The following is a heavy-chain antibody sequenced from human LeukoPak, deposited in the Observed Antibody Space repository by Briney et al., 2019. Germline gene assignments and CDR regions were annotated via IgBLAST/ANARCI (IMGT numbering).Heavy chain of an antibody. CDR2: ISGSGGRT. V-gene: IGHV3-23*01. CDR3: ATDPGSYSPGDY. Sequence: GGSLRLSCAASGLTFSIYAMGWVRQAPGKGLECVSGISGSGGRTYYADSVKGRFTISRDNSKNTLYLQMDSLRAEDTAVYYCATDPGSYSPGDYWGQGTLVTVSS. CDR1: GLTFSIYA. D-gene: IGHD1-26*01. J-gene: IGHJ4*02.